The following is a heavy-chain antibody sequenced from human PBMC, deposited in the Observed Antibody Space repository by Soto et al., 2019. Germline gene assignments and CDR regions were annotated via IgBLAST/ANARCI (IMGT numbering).Heavy chain of an antibody. D-gene: IGHD1-26*01. CDR2: ISYDGSNT. Sequence: QVQLVESGGGVVQPGRSLRLSCAASGFTFSSYGMHWVRQAPGKGLEWVAIISYDGSNTYYADSVKGRFTISRDNSKNTLCLQMNNLRAEDTSVYYSAKEGGLSGSYYISSSYYFDYWGQGTLVTVSS. CDR1: GFTFSSYG. V-gene: IGHV3-30*18. J-gene: IGHJ4*02. CDR3: AKEGGLSGSYYISSSYYFDY.